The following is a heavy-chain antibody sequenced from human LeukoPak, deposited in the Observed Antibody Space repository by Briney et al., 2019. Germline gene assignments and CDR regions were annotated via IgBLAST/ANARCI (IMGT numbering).Heavy chain of an antibody. D-gene: IGHD3-22*01. CDR3: ARDRRAGYDSSGYYEIDAFDI. CDR1: GFTFSSYS. V-gene: IGHV3-21*01. Sequence: KSGGSLRLSCAASGFTFSSYSMNWVRQAPGKGLEWVSSISSISSYIYYADSVKGRFTISRGNAKNSLYLQMNSLRAEDTAVYYCARDRRAGYDSSGYYEIDAFDIWGQGTMVTVSS. CDR2: ISSISSYI. J-gene: IGHJ3*02.